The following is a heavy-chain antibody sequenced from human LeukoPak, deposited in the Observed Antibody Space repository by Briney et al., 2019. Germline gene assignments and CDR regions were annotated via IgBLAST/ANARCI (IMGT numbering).Heavy chain of an antibody. J-gene: IGHJ4*02. CDR1: GFTFSSYS. V-gene: IGHV3-21*01. D-gene: IGHD6-6*01. Sequence: PGGSLRLSCAASGFTFSSYSMNWVRQAPGKGLEWVSSISSSSSYIYYADSVKGRFTISRDNAKNSLYLHMNSLRAEDTAVYYCARAIRNSSSSFDYWGQGTLVTVSS. CDR2: ISSSSSYI. CDR3: ARAIRNSSSSFDY.